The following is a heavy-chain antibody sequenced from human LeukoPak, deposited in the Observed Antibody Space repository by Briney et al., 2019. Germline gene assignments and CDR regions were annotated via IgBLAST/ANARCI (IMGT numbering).Heavy chain of an antibody. Sequence: GGSLRLSCAASGFTFNNAWMSWLRQAPGKGREWVGRIRSKTDGGTPEYPAPVKGRFTISRDDSINTLYLQMNSLKTDDTAVYYCATGSNSYDSSDFDHWGQGTLVTVSS. CDR3: ATGSNSYDSSDFDH. J-gene: IGHJ4*02. CDR1: GFTFNNAW. D-gene: IGHD3-22*01. CDR2: IRSKTDGGTP. V-gene: IGHV3-15*01.